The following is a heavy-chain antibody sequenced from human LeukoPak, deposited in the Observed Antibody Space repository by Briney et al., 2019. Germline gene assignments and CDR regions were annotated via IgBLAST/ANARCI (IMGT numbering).Heavy chain of an antibody. V-gene: IGHV4-59*01. J-gene: IGHJ4*02. D-gene: IGHD3-22*01. Sequence: SETLSLTCTVSGGSLSSYYWSWIRQPPGKGLEWIGYIYYSGSTNYNPSLKSRVTISVDTSKNQFSLKLTSVTAADTAVYYCAREGGERDYSDSSGYYYWGQGTLVTVSS. CDR2: IYYSGST. CDR3: AREGGERDYSDSSGYYY. CDR1: GGSLSSYY.